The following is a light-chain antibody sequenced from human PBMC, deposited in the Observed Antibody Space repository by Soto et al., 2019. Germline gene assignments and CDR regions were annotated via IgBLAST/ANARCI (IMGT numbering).Light chain of an antibody. J-gene: IGLJ2*01. Sequence: QSVLTQPPSVSGAPGQRVTISCTGSSSNIGAGYDVHWYQQVPGTAPKLLIYGNSNRPSGVPDRFSGSKSGTSASLAITGLQAEDDADYYCQSYDSSQSGTVFGGGTNLTVL. CDR3: QSYDSSQSGTV. CDR2: GNS. V-gene: IGLV1-40*01. CDR1: SSNIGAGYD.